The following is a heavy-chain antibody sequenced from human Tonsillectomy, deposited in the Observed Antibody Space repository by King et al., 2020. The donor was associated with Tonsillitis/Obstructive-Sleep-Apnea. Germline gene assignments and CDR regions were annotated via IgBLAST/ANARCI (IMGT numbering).Heavy chain of an antibody. CDR3: ARPRLYYFDY. J-gene: IGHJ4*02. CDR2: INSKSGGT. Sequence: QLVQSGAEVKKPGASVKVSCKASGYTFTGYYMHWVRQAPGQGLEWMGWINSKSGGTNYAQKFQGRVTMTRETSISTAYMEVSRLRSDDTAVYYCARPRLYYFDYWGQGTLVTVSS. CDR1: GYTFTGYY. D-gene: IGHD3-16*01. V-gene: IGHV1-2*02.